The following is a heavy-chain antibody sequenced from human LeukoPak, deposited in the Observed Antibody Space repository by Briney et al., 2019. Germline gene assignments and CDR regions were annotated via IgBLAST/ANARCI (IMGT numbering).Heavy chain of an antibody. CDR2: ISGSGGST. Sequence: GGSLRLSCAASGFTFTTYWMHWVRQAPGKGLEWVSAISGSGGSTYYADSVKGRFTISRDNSKNTLYLQMNSLRAEDTAVYYCAARYFDSYYYYYGMDVWGQGTTVTVSS. CDR3: AARYFDSYYYYYGMDV. CDR1: GFTFTTYW. V-gene: IGHV3-23*01. D-gene: IGHD3-9*01. J-gene: IGHJ6*02.